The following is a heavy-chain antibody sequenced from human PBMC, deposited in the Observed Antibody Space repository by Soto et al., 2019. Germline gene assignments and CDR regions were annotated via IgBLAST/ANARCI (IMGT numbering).Heavy chain of an antibody. CDR3: AREAGWNYVNDY. CDR2: INAGNGNT. CDR1: GYTFTSYA. J-gene: IGHJ4*02. D-gene: IGHD1-7*01. V-gene: IGHV1-3*01. Sequence: QVQLVQSGAEVKKPGASVKVSCKASGYTFTSYAMHWVRQAPGQRLEWMGWINAGNGNTKYSQKFQGRVTITRDTSASTAYMELSSLRSEDTAAYYCAREAGWNYVNDYWGQGTLVTVSS.